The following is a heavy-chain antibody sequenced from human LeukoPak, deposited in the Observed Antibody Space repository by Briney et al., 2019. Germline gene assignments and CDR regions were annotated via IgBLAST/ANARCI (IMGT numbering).Heavy chain of an antibody. CDR3: ARDRNSYGYGYYYYYMDV. V-gene: IGHV4-59*01. J-gene: IGHJ6*03. CDR2: IYYSGST. D-gene: IGHD5-18*01. CDR1: GGSISSYY. Sequence: PSETLSLTCTVSGGSISSYYWSWIRQPPGKGLEWIGYIYYSGSTNYNPSLKSRVTISVDTSKNQFSLKLSSVTAADTAVYYCARDRNSYGYGYYYYYMDVWGKGTTVTVSS.